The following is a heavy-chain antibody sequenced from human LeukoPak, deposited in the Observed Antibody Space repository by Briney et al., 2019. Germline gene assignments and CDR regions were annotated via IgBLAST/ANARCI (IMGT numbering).Heavy chain of an antibody. CDR2: IYHSGSS. V-gene: IGHV4-38-2*02. CDR3: ARQSSSGYYYYYYMDV. CDR1: TYSISSGYY. J-gene: IGHJ6*03. Sequence: SETLSLTCTVSTYSISSGYYWGWIRRPPGKGLEWIGGIYHSGSSYYNPSLKSRVTISVDTSKNQFSLKLSSVTAADTAVYYCARQSSSGYYYYYYMDVWGKGTTVTISS.